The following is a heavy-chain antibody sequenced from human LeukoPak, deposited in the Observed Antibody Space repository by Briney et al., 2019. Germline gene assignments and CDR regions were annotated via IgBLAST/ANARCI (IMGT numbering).Heavy chain of an antibody. V-gene: IGHV4-39*07. D-gene: IGHD3-22*01. CDR1: GGSINSSSYY. CDR2: IYYSGST. Sequence: ASETLSLTCTVSGGSINSSSYYWGWIRQPPGKGLEWIGSIYYSGSTYYNPSLKSRVTISVDTSKNQFSLKLSSVTAADTAVYYCARASYSYDINGWVPFDYWGQGTLVTVSS. J-gene: IGHJ4*02. CDR3: ARASYSYDINGWVPFDY.